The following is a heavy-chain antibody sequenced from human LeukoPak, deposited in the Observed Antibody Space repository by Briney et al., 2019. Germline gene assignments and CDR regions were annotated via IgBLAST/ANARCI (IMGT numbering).Heavy chain of an antibody. CDR1: GFTSTIYA. V-gene: IGHV3-23*01. D-gene: IGHD5-18*01. CDR3: ANADPRGYSYSPTQY. CDR2: ISGSDGST. Sequence: PGRSPRLSSAASGFTSTIYATSCVPHAPRKGLEWGSAISGSDGSTFYADSVKGRFTTSRDNSKNTMYLQMNSLTAEDTAVYYCANADPRGYSYSPTQYWGQGTLVTVSS. J-gene: IGHJ4*02.